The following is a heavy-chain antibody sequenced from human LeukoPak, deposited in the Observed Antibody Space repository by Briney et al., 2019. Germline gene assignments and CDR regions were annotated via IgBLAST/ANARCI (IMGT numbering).Heavy chain of an antibody. CDR3: ARVATNEEYYFDY. CDR2: VIPIFGTA. D-gene: IGHD1-1*01. V-gene: IGHV1-69*05. CDR1: GGTFSSYA. J-gene: IGHJ4*02. Sequence: SVKVSCKASGGTFSSYAISWVRQAPGQGLEWMGGVIPIFGTANYAQKFQGRVTITTDESTSTAYMELSSLRSEDTAVYYCARVATNEEYYFDYWGQGTLVTVSS.